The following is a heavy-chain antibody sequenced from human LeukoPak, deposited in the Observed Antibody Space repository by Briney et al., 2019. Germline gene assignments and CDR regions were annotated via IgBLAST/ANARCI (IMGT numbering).Heavy chain of an antibody. CDR2: MYHSGIT. CDR1: GDSISRYY. D-gene: IGHD4/OR15-4a*01. CDR3: AKMGNYYGASGYFDW. Sequence: SETLSLTCTVSGDSISRYYWSWIRQPPGKGLECLGYMYHSGITNYNPSLKSRVTMSVDTSKNQFSLKLKSVTAADTAVYYCAKMGNYYGASGYFDWWGQGTLVTVSS. J-gene: IGHJ4*02. V-gene: IGHV4-59*01.